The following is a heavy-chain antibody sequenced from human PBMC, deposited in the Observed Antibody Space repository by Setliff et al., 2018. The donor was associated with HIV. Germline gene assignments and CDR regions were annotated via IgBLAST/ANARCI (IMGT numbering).Heavy chain of an antibody. D-gene: IGHD3-10*02. CDR3: ARVFGVRQAFDN. Sequence: ASVKVSCKAAGYTFSDYNIHWMRQAPGQAFEWMGWMHPNTGATSYAQKFQGRVSMTRDMSISTAYMELARLRSDDSAVYYCARVFGVRQAFDNWGQGTLVTVSS. CDR1: GYTFSDYN. CDR2: MHPNTGAT. V-gene: IGHV1-2*02. J-gene: IGHJ4*02.